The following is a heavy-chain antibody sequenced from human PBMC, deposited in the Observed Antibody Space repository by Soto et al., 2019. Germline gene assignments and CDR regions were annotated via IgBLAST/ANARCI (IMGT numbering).Heavy chain of an antibody. CDR2: IDPSDSYT. Sequence: GESLKISCKGSGYSFTTDWISWVRQMPGKGLEWMGRIDPSDSYTNYSPSFQGHVTISVDKSISTAYLQWSSLKASDTAMYYCARIRIAAPGNHGPWGQGTRVT. CDR1: GYSFTTDW. D-gene: IGHD6-13*01. CDR3: ARIRIAAPGNHGP. J-gene: IGHJ5*02. V-gene: IGHV5-10-1*01.